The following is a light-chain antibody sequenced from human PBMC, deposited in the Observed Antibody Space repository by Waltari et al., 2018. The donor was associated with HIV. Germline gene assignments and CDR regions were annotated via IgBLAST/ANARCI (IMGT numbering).Light chain of an antibody. Sequence: SSELTQDPAVSVALGQTVRITCQGDSLRRYSANWYQQKPGQAPVLVIYGKNNRPSGTPDRFSGSSSGNTASLTITGAQAEDEADYYCNSRDSSGDVVFGGGTKLTVL. J-gene: IGLJ2*01. CDR2: GKN. CDR1: SLRRYS. V-gene: IGLV3-19*01. CDR3: NSRDSSGDVV.